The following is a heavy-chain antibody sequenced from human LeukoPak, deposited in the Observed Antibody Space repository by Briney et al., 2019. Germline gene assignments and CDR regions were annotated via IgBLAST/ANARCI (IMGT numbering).Heavy chain of an antibody. CDR3: ARVMRGTTVATVHYYWMDV. V-gene: IGHV3-21*01. D-gene: IGHD4-11*01. Sequence: GGSLRLSCAASGFTFSHYSIDWVRQAPGKGLERVASITSSSSHIYYADSVKGRFTISRDNAKNALYLQMNSLRAEDTAIYYCARVMRGTTVATVHYYWMDVWGVGTTVTVSS. CDR1: GFTFSHYS. J-gene: IGHJ6*04. CDR2: ITSSSSHI.